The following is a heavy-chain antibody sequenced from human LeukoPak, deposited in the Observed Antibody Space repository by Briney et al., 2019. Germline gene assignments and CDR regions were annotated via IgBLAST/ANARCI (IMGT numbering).Heavy chain of an antibody. CDR3: ARDFFDFWGGSWV. CDR1: GFTFSSYS. CDR2: IFRDGST. Sequence: PGGSLRLSCAASGFTFSSYSMNWVRQAPGKGLEWVSVIFRDGSTFYGDSVKGRFSISRDNSKNMVYLQMNNLRAEDTAVYYCARDFFDFWGGSWVWGQGTLVTVSS. V-gene: IGHV3-53*01. J-gene: IGHJ4*02. D-gene: IGHD3-3*01.